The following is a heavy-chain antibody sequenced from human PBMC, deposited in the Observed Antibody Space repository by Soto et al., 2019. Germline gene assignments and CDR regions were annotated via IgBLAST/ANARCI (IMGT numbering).Heavy chain of an antibody. CDR2: TWYDGTKK. J-gene: IGHJ6*02. Sequence: HVQLVESGGGVVQPGRSLRLSCAASGFTFSSYGMHWVRQAPGKGLEWVALTWYDGTKKYYADSVKGRFTISRDNSKNTLYLQRNSLRVEDTAVYYCARYCSGGSCYPYYYGMDFWGQGTTVTVSS. CDR1: GFTFSSYG. CDR3: ARYCSGGSCYPYYYGMDF. D-gene: IGHD2-15*01. V-gene: IGHV3-33*01.